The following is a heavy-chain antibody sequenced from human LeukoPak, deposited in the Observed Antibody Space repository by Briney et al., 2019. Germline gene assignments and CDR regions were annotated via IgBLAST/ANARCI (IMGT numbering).Heavy chain of an antibody. CDR1: GFTFSSYW. J-gene: IGHJ4*02. Sequence: GSLLLSCAASGFTFSSYWMHWGRQAPGKGRVGVSRINSDGSSTNYADSVKGRFTISRDNAKNTLYLQMNSLRAEHTAVYSCARVYGSGSYYKPPGYSGPGTLVTVSS. CDR3: ARVYGSGSYYKPPGY. D-gene: IGHD3-10*01. CDR2: INSDGSST. V-gene: IGHV3-74*01.